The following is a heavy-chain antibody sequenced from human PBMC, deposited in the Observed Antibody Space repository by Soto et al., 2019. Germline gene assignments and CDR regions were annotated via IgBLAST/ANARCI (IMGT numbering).Heavy chain of an antibody. CDR3: AAGYSTGLDAFDI. J-gene: IGHJ3*02. CDR1: GYNFANFW. V-gene: IGHV5-51*01. Sequence: GESLKISCKGSGYNFANFWIGWVRQMPGKGLEWMGMIFPGDSDTKNSPSLEGQITMSVDKSDSSAYLQWRSLKASDTAIYYCAAGYSTGLDAFDIWGQGTMVTVS. CDR2: IFPGDSDT. D-gene: IGHD2-8*02.